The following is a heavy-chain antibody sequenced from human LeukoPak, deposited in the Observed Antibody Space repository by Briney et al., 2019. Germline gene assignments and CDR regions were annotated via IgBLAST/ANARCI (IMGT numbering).Heavy chain of an antibody. D-gene: IGHD3-10*01. CDR1: GFTFSSYS. Sequence: GGSLRLSCAASGFTFSSYSMNWVRQAPGKGLEWVSSISSSSSYIYYADSVKGRFTISRDNAKNSLYLQMNSLRAEDTAVYYCARDSSPRSGSYSYWGQGTLVTVSS. CDR3: ARDSSPRSGSYSY. V-gene: IGHV3-21*01. J-gene: IGHJ4*02. CDR2: ISSSSSYI.